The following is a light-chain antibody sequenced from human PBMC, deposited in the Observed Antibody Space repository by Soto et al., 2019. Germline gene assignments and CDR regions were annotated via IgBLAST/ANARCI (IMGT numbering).Light chain of an antibody. CDR2: KAS. CDR3: QQYNTYSPTWA. Sequence: DIKMSQSPSTLSGSVGDRVTITCRASQSISSRLAWYQLKPGKAPKLLIYKASSLESGVPSRFSGSGSGTEFTLTISSLQPDDFATYFCQQYNTYSPTWAFGQGTKVDIK. J-gene: IGKJ1*01. V-gene: IGKV1-5*03. CDR1: QSISSR.